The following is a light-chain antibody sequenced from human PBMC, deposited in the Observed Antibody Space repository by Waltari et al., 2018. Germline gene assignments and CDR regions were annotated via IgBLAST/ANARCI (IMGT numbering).Light chain of an antibody. CDR2: GAS. CDR3: QQYGTSPYT. Sequence: EIVLTQSPGTLSLSPGERVTLSCRASQSVRSTYLAWYQQKPGQAPRLLIYGASTRATGIPDRFSGSVSGTDFTLTISRLEPEDFAVYYCQQYGTSPYTFGQGTKLEI. V-gene: IGKV3-20*01. J-gene: IGKJ2*01. CDR1: QSVRSTY.